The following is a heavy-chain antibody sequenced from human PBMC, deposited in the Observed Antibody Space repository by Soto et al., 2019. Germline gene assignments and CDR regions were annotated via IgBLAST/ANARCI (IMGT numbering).Heavy chain of an antibody. D-gene: IGHD2-21*02. CDR2: IYYSGST. CDR1: GGSISSYY. J-gene: IGHJ5*02. Sequence: SETLSLTCTVSGGSISSYYWSWIRQPPGKGLEWIGYIYYSGSTNYNPSLESRVTISVDTSKNQFSLKLSSVTAADTAVYYCARASCGGDCYPTFDPWGQGTPVTVSS. CDR3: ARASCGGDCYPTFDP. V-gene: IGHV4-59*01.